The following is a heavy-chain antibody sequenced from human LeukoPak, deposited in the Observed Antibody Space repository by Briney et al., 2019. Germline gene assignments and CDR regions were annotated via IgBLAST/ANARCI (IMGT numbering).Heavy chain of an antibody. J-gene: IGHJ4*02. CDR2: ISSSSSYI. Sequence: GGSLRLSCAASGFTFSSYSMNWVRQAPGKGLEWVSSISSSSSYIYYADSVKGRFTISRDNAKNSLYLQMNSLRAEDTAVYYCARLKGSAAAGTGWGQGTLVTVSS. CDR1: GFTFSSYS. CDR3: ARLKGSAAAGTG. D-gene: IGHD6-13*01. V-gene: IGHV3-21*01.